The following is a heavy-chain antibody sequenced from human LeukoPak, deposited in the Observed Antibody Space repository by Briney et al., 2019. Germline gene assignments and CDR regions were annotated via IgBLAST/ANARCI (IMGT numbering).Heavy chain of an antibody. CDR1: GGTFSSYA. V-gene: IGHV1-46*01. CDR2: INPSGGST. Sequence: GPVKVSCKASGGTFSSYAISWVRQAPGQGLEWMGIINPSGGSTSYAQKFQGRVTMTRDTSTNTVFMDLSSLRSEDTAMYYCARALSELATIGEDFDYWGQGTLVTVSS. CDR3: ARALSELATIGEDFDY. D-gene: IGHD5-24*01. J-gene: IGHJ4*02.